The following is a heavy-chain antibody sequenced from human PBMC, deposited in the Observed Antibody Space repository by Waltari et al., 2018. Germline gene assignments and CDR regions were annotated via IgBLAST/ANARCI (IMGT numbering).Heavy chain of an antibody. CDR2: IYPSGST. D-gene: IGHD3-10*01. V-gene: IGHV4-38-2*01. CDR3: ARQTGPFDP. J-gene: IGHJ5*02. CDR1: GYSISSGYY. Sequence: QVQLQESGPGLVKPSETLSLTCAVSGYSISSGYYWGWIRQPPGKGLEWIGSIYPSGSTYYNPSLKSRVTISVDTSKNQFSLKLSSVTAADTAVYYCARQTGPFDPWGQGTLVTVSS.